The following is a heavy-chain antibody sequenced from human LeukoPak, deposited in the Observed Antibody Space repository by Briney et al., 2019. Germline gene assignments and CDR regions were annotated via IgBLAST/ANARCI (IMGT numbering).Heavy chain of an antibody. CDR3: AMWIQLWLRGEGFDY. CDR1: GFTVSSNY. J-gene: IGHJ4*02. D-gene: IGHD5-18*01. V-gene: IGHV3-66*01. Sequence: PGGSLRLSCAASGFTVSSNYMSWVRQAPGKGLEWVSVIYSGGSTYYADSVKGRFTISRDNSKNTLYLQMNSLRAEDTAVYYCAMWIQLWLRGEGFDYWGQGTLVTVSS. CDR2: IYSGGST.